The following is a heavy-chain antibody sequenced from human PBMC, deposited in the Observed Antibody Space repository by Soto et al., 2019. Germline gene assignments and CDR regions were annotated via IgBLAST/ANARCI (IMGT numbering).Heavy chain of an antibody. CDR3: AKQEMATAHYYYYGMDV. D-gene: IGHD5-18*01. CDR2: ISYDGSNK. J-gene: IGHJ6*02. Sequence: GSLRLSCAASGFTFSSYGMHWVRQAPGKGLEWVAVISYDGSNKYYADSVKGRFTISRDNSKNTLYLQMNSLRAEDTAVYYCAKQEMATAHYYYYGMDVWGQGT. CDR1: GFTFSSYG. V-gene: IGHV3-30*18.